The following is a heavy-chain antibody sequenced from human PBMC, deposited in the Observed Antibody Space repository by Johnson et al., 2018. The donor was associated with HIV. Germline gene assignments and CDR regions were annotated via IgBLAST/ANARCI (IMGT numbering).Heavy chain of an antibody. Sequence: EVQLVESGGGLVQPGGSLRLSCTASGFTFSSYDMHWVRQAPGKGLEWVSAIGSAGDTYYPDSVKGRFTISRENATNSFYLQMNRLKAGDTAVYYCARTPSTYYYDSRGYVDAFDMWGQGTMVTVSS. V-gene: IGHV3-13*01. D-gene: IGHD3-22*01. CDR1: GFTFSSYD. CDR3: ARTPSTYYYDSRGYVDAFDM. CDR2: IGSAGDT. J-gene: IGHJ3*02.